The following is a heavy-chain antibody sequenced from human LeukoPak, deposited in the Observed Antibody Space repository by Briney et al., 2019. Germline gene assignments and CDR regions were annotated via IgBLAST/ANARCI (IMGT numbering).Heavy chain of an antibody. D-gene: IGHD3-3*01. J-gene: IGHJ4*02. V-gene: IGHV3-66*01. Sequence: GGSLRLSCAASGFTVSNNYITWVRQAPGQGLEWVSVIYSGGSTYYADSVKGRFTISRDHSKNTLYLQMNSLKADDTAVYYCARAWSGTQYYFDYWGQGTLVTVSS. CDR2: IYSGGST. CDR3: ARAWSGTQYYFDY. CDR1: GFTVSNNY.